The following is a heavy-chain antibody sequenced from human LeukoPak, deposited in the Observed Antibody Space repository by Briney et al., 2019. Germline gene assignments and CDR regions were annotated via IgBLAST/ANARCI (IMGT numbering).Heavy chain of an antibody. Sequence: GASVKVSCKASGGTFSSYAISWVRQAPGQGLEWMGGIIPIFGTANYAQKFQGRVTITADESTSTAYMELSSLRSEDTAVYYCAGPPTSYSSRWYIGNYYYYYGMDVWGQGTTVTVSS. CDR1: GGTFSSYA. CDR3: AGPPTSYSSRWYIGNYYYYYGMDV. V-gene: IGHV1-69*13. CDR2: IIPIFGTA. J-gene: IGHJ6*02. D-gene: IGHD6-19*01.